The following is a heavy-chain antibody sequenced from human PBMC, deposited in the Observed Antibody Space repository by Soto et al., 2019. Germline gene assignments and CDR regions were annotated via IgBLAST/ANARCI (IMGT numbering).Heavy chain of an antibody. J-gene: IGHJ6*02. CDR2: ISYDGSNK. Sequence: GGSLRLSCAASGFTFSSYGMHWVRQAPGKGLEWVAVISYDGSNKYYADSVKGRFTISRDNSKNTLYLQMNSLRAEDTAVYYCAKDPNYYDSSGYYFGYYGMDVWGQGTTVTV. CDR3: AKDPNYYDSSGYYFGYYGMDV. V-gene: IGHV3-30*18. CDR1: GFTFSSYG. D-gene: IGHD3-22*01.